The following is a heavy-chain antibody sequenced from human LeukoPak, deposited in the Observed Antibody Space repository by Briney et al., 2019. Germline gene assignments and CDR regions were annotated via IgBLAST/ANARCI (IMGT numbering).Heavy chain of an antibody. CDR2: IYTSGST. CDR1: SGSISSYY. V-gene: IGHV4-4*07. CDR3: AKGTRYCSSTSCLNWFDP. J-gene: IGHJ5*02. Sequence: SETLSLTCTVSSGSISSYYWSWIRQPAGKGLEWIGRIYTSGSTNYNPSLKSRVTMSVDTSKNQFSLKLSSVTAADTAVYYCAKGTRYCSSTSCLNWFDPWGQGTLVTVSS. D-gene: IGHD2-2*01.